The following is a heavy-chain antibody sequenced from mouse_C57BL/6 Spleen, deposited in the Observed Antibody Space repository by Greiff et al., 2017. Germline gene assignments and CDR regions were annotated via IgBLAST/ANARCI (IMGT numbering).Heavy chain of an antibody. CDR2: RLPGSGST. V-gene: IGHV1-9*01. CDR3: ARLGTTVVATGHAKDY. Sequence: QVQLQQSGAELMKPGASVKLSCKATGYTFTGYWIEWVKQRPGHGLEWIGERLPGSGSTNYNEKFKGKATFTADTSSNTANMQLSSLTTEDSAIYYCARLGTTVVATGHAKDYWGQGTSVTDAS. CDR1: GYTFTGYW. J-gene: IGHJ4*01. D-gene: IGHD1-1*01.